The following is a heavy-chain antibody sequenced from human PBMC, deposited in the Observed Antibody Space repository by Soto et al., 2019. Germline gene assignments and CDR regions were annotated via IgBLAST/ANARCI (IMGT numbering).Heavy chain of an antibody. CDR2: ISYDGSNK. Sequence: KGLEWVAVISYDGSNKYYADSVKGRFTISRDNSKNTLYLQMNSLRAEDTAVYYCFFFSTKRGHTSCSLGLGIPAEPSSDL. V-gene: IGHV3-30*03. CDR3: FFFSTKRGHTSCSLGLGIPAEPSSDL. J-gene: IGHJ2*01. D-gene: IGHD3-10*02.